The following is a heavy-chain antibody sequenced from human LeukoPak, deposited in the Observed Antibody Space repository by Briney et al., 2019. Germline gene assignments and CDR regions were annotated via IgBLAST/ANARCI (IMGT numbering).Heavy chain of an antibody. J-gene: IGHJ4*02. CDR2: ISSSGSTI. CDR3: ARRTYGGLHFDY. V-gene: IGHV3-11*01. Sequence: GGSLRLSCAASGFTFSDYYMSWIRQAPGKGLEWVSYISSSGSTIYYADSVKGRFTISRDNAKNSLYLQMSSLKASDTAMYYCARRTYGGLHFDYWGQGTLVTVSS. CDR1: GFTFSDYY. D-gene: IGHD4-23*01.